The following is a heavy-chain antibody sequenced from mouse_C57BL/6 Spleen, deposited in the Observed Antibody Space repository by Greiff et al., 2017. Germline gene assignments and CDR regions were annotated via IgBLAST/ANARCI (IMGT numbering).Heavy chain of an antibody. CDR3: ESRGYYYSSYRFAY. CDR2: ILPGSGST. V-gene: IGHV1-9*01. CDR1: GYKFTGYW. J-gene: IGHJ3*01. Sequence: QVQLQQSGAELMKPGASVKLSCKATGYKFTGYWIEWVKQRPGHGLEWIGEILPGSGSTNYNEKFKGKATLTADTSSNTAYMQLSSLTTEDSAIYYCESRGYYYSSYRFAYWGQGTLVTVSA. D-gene: IGHD2-5*01.